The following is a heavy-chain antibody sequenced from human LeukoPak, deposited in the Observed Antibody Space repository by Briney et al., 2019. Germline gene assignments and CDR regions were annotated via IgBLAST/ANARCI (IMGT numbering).Heavy chain of an antibody. CDR3: AKAGAVVVVAAKYFDY. Sequence: GGSLRLSCAASGFTFSTYTMNWIRQAPGKGLEWVSSISDSSTYIYYADSLKGRFTISRDNAKNSLYLQMNSLRAEDTAVYYCAKAGAVVVVAAKYFDYWGQGTLVTVSS. V-gene: IGHV3-21*04. CDR2: ISDSSTYI. D-gene: IGHD2-15*01. J-gene: IGHJ4*02. CDR1: GFTFSTYT.